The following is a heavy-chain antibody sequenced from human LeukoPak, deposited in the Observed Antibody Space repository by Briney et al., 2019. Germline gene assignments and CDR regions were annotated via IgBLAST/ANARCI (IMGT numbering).Heavy chain of an antibody. Sequence: GGSLRLSCSASGFSFSGYGMHWVRQAAGKGLEWLAFIRYNGDTTSYADSVKGRFTISRDNSKNTMDLQMNSLRVEDTALYYCAKDLTVDGLTANWGQGTLVTVSS. CDR1: GFSFSGYG. D-gene: IGHD2-21*02. CDR3: AKDLTVDGLTAN. CDR2: IRYNGDTT. J-gene: IGHJ4*02. V-gene: IGHV3-30*02.